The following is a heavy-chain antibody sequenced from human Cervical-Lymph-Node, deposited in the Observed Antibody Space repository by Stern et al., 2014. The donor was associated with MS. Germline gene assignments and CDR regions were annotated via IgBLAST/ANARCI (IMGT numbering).Heavy chain of an antibody. Sequence: VQLLESGAEVKKPGSSVKVSCKASGGTFSRYAISWVRQPHGQGLEWMGGIIPIFGTANYAQKFQGRVTITADESTSTAYMELSSLRSEDTAVYYCARGELKEGLVRGMDVWGQGTTVTVSS. CDR3: ARGELKEGLVRGMDV. CDR2: IIPIFGTA. J-gene: IGHJ6*02. V-gene: IGHV1-69*01. D-gene: IGHD1-26*01. CDR1: GGTFSRYA.